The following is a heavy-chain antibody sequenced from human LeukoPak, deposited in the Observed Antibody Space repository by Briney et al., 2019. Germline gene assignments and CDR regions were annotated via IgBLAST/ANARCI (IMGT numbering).Heavy chain of an antibody. CDR2: INPNSGGT. Sequence: ASVKVSCKASGYTFTGYYMHWVRQAPGQGLEWMGWINPNSGGTNYAQKSQGRVTMTRDTPISTAYMELSRLRSDDTAVYYCARESSAGYYDSSGYYFYWGQGTLVTVSS. J-gene: IGHJ4*02. D-gene: IGHD3-22*01. V-gene: IGHV1-2*02. CDR3: ARESSAGYYDSSGYYFY. CDR1: GYTFTGYY.